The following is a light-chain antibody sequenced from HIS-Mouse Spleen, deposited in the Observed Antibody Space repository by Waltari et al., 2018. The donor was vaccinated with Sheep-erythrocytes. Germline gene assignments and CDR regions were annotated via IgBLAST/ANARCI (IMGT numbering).Light chain of an antibody. CDR2: QDS. V-gene: IGLV3-1*01. CDR3: QAWDSSTVV. J-gene: IGLJ2*01. CDR1: KLGDKY. Sequence: SYELTQPPSVSVCPGQTASIPWPGGKLGDKYACWYQKKPGHSPVLVIYQDSKRPSGIPERFSGSNSGNTATLTISGTQAMDEADYYCQAWDSSTVVFGGGTKLTVL.